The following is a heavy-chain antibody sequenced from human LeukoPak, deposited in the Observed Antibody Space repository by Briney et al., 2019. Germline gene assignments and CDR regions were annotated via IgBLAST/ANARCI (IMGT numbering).Heavy chain of an antibody. D-gene: IGHD2-2*01. CDR3: ARVRCSSTSCYVKAFDY. CDR2: INHSGST. J-gene: IGHJ4*02. CDR1: GGSFSGYS. Sequence: SETLSLTCAVNGGSFSGYSWNWIRQPPGEGLEWTGEINHSGSTNYNPSLKSRVTISVDTSKNQFSLKLRSVTAADTAVYYCARVRCSSTSCYVKAFDYWGQGTLVTVSS. V-gene: IGHV4-34*01.